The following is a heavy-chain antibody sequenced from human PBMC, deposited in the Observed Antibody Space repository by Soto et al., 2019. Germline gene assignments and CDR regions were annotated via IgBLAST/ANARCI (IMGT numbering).Heavy chain of an antibody. Sequence: QVQLQESGPGLVKPSETLSLTCTVSGGSITGYYWSWIRQPPGKGLECIGYIYYSGSTSYNPSFKSRVTMSVDTSKNQFSLTLSSVTAADTAVYYCARDGGKLAVPGTQYFQHWGQGTLVTVSS. V-gene: IGHV4-59*01. CDR1: GGSITGYY. D-gene: IGHD6-13*01. J-gene: IGHJ1*01. CDR3: ARDGGKLAVPGTQYFQH. CDR2: IYYSGST.